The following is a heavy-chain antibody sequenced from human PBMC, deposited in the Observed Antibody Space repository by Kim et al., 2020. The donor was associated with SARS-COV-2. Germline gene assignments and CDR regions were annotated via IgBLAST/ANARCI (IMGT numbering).Heavy chain of an antibody. D-gene: IGHD2-21*01. CDR3: ARGSGGAPLWVAY. CDR1: GFTFSSYS. J-gene: IGHJ4*02. V-gene: IGHV3-21*04. Sequence: GGSLRLSCAASGFTFSSYSMNWVRQAPGKGLEWVSSISSSSSYIYYADSVKGRFTISRDNARNSLYLQMNSLRAEDTAVYYCARGSGGAPLWVAYWGQGTLVTVSS. CDR2: ISSSSSYI.